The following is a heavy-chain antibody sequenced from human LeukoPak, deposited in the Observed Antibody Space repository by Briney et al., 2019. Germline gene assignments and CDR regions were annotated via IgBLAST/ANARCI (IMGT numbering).Heavy chain of an antibody. CDR2: ISSSSSYI. CDR1: GFTFSSYS. J-gene: IGHJ4*02. CDR3: ARARGYSYGFDY. Sequence: GGSLRLPCAASGFTFSSYSMNWVRQAPGKGLEWVSSISSSSSYIYYADSVKGRFTISRDNAKNSLYLQMNSLRAEDTAVYYCARARGYSYGFDYWGQGTLVTVSS. D-gene: IGHD5-18*01. V-gene: IGHV3-21*01.